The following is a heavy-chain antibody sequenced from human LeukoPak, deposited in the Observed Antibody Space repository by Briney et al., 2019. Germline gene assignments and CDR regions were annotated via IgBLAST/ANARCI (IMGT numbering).Heavy chain of an antibody. V-gene: IGHV1-24*01. D-gene: IGHD6-19*01. Sequence: ASVKVSCKVSGDTLSKLFIHWVRQAPGGGLEWVGGFEPGDGRKVNTDFQGRVTMTEDTSTDTAYVEMSSLTYDDTTVYYCARDKRDNSGALLLYYYMDVWGKGTTVTVSS. CDR1: GDTLSKLF. CDR3: ARDKRDNSGALLLYYYMDV. CDR2: FEPGDGRK. J-gene: IGHJ6*03.